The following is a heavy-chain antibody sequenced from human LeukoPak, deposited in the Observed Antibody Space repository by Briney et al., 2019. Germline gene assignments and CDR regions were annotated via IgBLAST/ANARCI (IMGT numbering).Heavy chain of an antibody. J-gene: IGHJ3*02. CDR3: ARPKNRENYWRAFDI. CDR1: GFTFSDYW. CDR2: IKQDGNEK. Sequence: GGSLRLSCVASGFTFSDYWMTWVRQAPGTGLEWVANIKQDGNEKYYVDSVKGRFTISRDNAKNSLHLQMDNLRAEDTAVYYCARPKNRENYWRAFDIWGQGTMVTVSS. D-gene: IGHD1-7*01. V-gene: IGHV3-7*03.